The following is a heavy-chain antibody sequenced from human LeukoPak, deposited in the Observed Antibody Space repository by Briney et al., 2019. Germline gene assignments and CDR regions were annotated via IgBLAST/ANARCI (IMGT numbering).Heavy chain of an antibody. CDR2: ISGSGGST. V-gene: IGHV3-23*01. J-gene: IGHJ4*02. D-gene: IGHD6-13*01. Sequence: GGSLRLSCAASGFNFRSYAMTWVRQAPGKGLEWVSVISGSGGSTYYADSVKGRFTISRDNSKNTLYLQMNSLRAEDTAVYYCAKDGIAAATDYWGQGTLVTVSS. CDR3: AKDGIAAATDY. CDR1: GFNFRSYA.